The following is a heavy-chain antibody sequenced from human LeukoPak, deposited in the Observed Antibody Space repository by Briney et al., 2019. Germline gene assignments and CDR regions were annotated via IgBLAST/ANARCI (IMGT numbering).Heavy chain of an antibody. CDR2: ISGSGGST. J-gene: IGHJ4*02. Sequence: GGSLRLSCAASGFTFSSYAMSWVRQAPGKGLEWVSAISGSGGSTYYADSVKGRFTISRDNSKNTLYLQMNSLRAEDTAVYYCAKLPTYDFWSGYSFDYWGQGTLVTVSS. CDR1: GFTFSSYA. D-gene: IGHD3-3*01. V-gene: IGHV3-23*01. CDR3: AKLPTYDFWSGYSFDY.